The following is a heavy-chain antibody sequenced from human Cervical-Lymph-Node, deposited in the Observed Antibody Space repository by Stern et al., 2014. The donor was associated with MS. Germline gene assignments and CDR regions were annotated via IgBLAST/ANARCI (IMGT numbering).Heavy chain of an antibody. CDR1: GGSISSDNYY. CDR2: IYYSGTT. Sequence: VQLEESGPGLVKPSQTLSLPCTVSGGSISSDNYYWTWLRPHPGKGLEWIGHIYYSGTTYYNPSLKRRVSITVDTSQNLFSLRLSSVTAADTAVYYCARDHFTTSLDVWGHGTTVTVS. CDR3: ARDHFTTSLDV. V-gene: IGHV4-31*03. J-gene: IGHJ6*02. D-gene: IGHD3-22*01.